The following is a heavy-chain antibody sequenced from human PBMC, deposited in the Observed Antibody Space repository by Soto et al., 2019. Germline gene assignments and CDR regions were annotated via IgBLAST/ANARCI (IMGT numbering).Heavy chain of an antibody. CDR1: GSTFSNYA. D-gene: IGHD6-13*01. CDR3: VLSIAAAGSFDY. Sequence: GGSLRLSCAASGSTFSNYAMSWVRQAPGKGLEWVSAISGSGGSTCYADSVKGRFTISRDNSKNTLYLQMNSLRAEDTAIYYCVLSIAAAGSFDYWGQGTLVTVSS. CDR2: ISGSGGST. V-gene: IGHV3-23*01. J-gene: IGHJ4*02.